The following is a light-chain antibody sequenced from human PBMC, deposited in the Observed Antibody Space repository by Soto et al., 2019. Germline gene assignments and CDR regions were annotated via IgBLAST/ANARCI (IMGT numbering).Light chain of an antibody. CDR3: ATWDDSLNGPV. Sequence: QSALTQPPSASGTPGQGVTISCSGSSSNIGSNTVNWYQQLPGTAPKLLIYSNNQRPSGVPDRFSGSKSGTSASLAISGLQSEDEADYYCATWDDSLNGPVFGGGTQLTVL. CDR2: SNN. CDR1: SSNIGSNT. V-gene: IGLV1-44*01. J-gene: IGLJ7*01.